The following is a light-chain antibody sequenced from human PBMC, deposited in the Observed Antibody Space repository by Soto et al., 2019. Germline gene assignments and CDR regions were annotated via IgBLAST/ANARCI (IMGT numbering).Light chain of an antibody. CDR3: LRLNSYPNT. CDR2: AAS. Sequence: DIQLTQSTSFLSASVGDRVTITCRASQGISSYLAWYQQKPGKAPKLLIYAASTLQSGVLLRFSGSGSGTEFALSLSSMQPEDFATYYCLRLNSYPNTFGQVTKLEIK. CDR1: QGISSY. V-gene: IGKV1-9*01. J-gene: IGKJ2*01.